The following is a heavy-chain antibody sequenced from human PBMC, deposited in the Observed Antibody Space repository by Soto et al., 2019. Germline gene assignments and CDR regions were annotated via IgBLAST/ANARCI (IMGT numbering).Heavy chain of an antibody. Sequence: QVQLQESGPGLVKPSQTLSLTCTVSGGSISSGGYYWSWIRQHPGKGLEWLGYVYYSGSTYYNPSLKSRVTISVYTSKNQFSLKLNSVTAADTAVYYCARDRRVVVGEYYYYYYYMDVWGKGTTVTVSS. V-gene: IGHV4-31*03. CDR2: VYYSGST. J-gene: IGHJ6*03. D-gene: IGHD2-15*01. CDR3: ARDRRVVVGEYYYYYYYMDV. CDR1: GGSISSGGYY.